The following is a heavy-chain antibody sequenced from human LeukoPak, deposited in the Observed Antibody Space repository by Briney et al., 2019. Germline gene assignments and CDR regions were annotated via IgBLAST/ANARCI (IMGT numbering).Heavy chain of an antibody. CDR2: IIPIFGTA. J-gene: IGHJ4*02. D-gene: IGHD4-17*01. CDR1: GGTFSSYA. Sequence: ASVKVSCKASGGTFSSYAISWVRQAPGQGLEWMGGIIPIFGTANYAQKFQGRVTITTDESTSTAYMELSSLRSEDTAVYYCASRAAIMTTVTRRTPFGWDYWGQGTLVTASS. CDR3: ASRAAIMTTVTRRTPFGWDY. V-gene: IGHV1-69*05.